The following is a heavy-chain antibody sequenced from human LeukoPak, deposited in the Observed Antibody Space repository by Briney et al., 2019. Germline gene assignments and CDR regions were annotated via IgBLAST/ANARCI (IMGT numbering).Heavy chain of an antibody. D-gene: IGHD7-27*01. CDR3: ARGSGDEENVFDI. J-gene: IGHJ3*02. Sequence: ASVKVSCKASGYTFTGDYIHWVRQAPGQGLERMGWINPNSGGTNYAQKFQGRVTMTRDTSISTAYMELSRLRSDDTAVYYCARGSGDEENVFDIWGQGTMVTVSS. CDR2: INPNSGGT. CDR1: GYTFTGDY. V-gene: IGHV1-2*02.